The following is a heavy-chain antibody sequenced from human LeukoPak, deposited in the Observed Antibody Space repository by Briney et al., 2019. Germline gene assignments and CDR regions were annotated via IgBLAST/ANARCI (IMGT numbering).Heavy chain of an antibody. J-gene: IGHJ4*02. Sequence: NTSETLSLTCTVSGGSISSYYWSWIRQPPGKGLEWIGYIYYSGSTNYNPSLKSRVTISADTSKNHFSLKLTSVTAADTAVYYCARDQTYSGSGIYTYFDYWGQGTLVTVSS. D-gene: IGHD3-10*01. CDR1: GGSISSYY. CDR2: IYYSGST. V-gene: IGHV4-59*12. CDR3: ARDQTYSGSGIYTYFDY.